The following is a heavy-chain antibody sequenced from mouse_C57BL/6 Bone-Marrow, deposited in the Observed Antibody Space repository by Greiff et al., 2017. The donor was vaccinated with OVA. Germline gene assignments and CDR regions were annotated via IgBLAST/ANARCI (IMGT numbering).Heavy chain of an antibody. V-gene: IGHV1-63*01. CDR3: AREDDSAWFAY. Sequence: ESGAELVRPGTSVTMSCKASGYTFTNYWIGWAKQRPGHGLEWIGDIYPGGGYTNYTEKFKGKATLTADKSSSTAYMQFSSLTSEDSAIYYCAREDDSAWFAYWGQGTLVTVSA. D-gene: IGHD2-4*01. J-gene: IGHJ3*01. CDR1: GYTFTNYW. CDR2: IYPGGGYT.